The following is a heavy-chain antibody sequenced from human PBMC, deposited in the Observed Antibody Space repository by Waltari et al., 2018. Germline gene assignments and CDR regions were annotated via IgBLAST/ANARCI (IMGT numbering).Heavy chain of an antibody. CDR3: ATDWGYCSDDSCYVGERGDY. V-gene: IGHV1-24*01. D-gene: IGHD2-15*01. J-gene: IGHJ4*02. CDR1: GYSLTELS. CDR2: FGPERRDT. Sequence: VQLIQSGAEVKKPGASVRLSCKVSGYSLTELSIHWVRPPPGKGLEWMGGFGPERRDTTSEQRFQGRVTMTEDTSTDTAYMELRSLTSDDTAVFYCATDWGYCSDDSCYVGERGDYWGQGTLVTVSS.